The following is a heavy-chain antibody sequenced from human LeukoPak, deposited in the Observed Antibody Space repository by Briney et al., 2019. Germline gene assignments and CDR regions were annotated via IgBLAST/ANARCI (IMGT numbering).Heavy chain of an antibody. J-gene: IGHJ5*02. CDR3: ARRTQFFGWFDDPNWFDP. V-gene: IGHV4-39*01. CDR2: IYYSGST. Sequence: ASETLSLTCTVSGGSISISSYYWGWIRQPPGKGLEWIGSIYYSGSTYYNPSLKSRVTLSVDTSKNQFSLKLSSVTAADTAVYYCARRTQFFGWFDDPNWFDPWGQGTLVTVSS. CDR1: GGSISISSYY. D-gene: IGHD3-9*01.